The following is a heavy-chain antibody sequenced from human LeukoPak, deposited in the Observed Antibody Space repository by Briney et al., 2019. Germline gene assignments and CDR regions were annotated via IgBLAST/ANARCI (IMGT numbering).Heavy chain of an antibody. CDR1: GFSIRDYY. D-gene: IGHD1-26*01. V-gene: IGHV3-11*05. CDR2: ITLGSGST. CDR3: TKERRGTYYAFES. J-gene: IGHJ4*02. Sequence: PGGPLRLSCDASGFSIRDYYMSWIRQSPGKGLEWMSYITLGSGSTKYAATVKGRFTISREKAKNTVALQMKSLRAEDTAVYYCTKERRGTYYAFESWGQGTLVTASS.